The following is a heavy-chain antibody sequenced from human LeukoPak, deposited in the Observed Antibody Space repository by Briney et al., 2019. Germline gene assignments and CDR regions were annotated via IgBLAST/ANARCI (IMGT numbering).Heavy chain of an antibody. J-gene: IGHJ6*02. CDR1: GGSISSYY. CDR3: ARNHVLLWFGESYGMDV. D-gene: IGHD3-10*01. V-gene: IGHV4-59*01. CDR2: IYYSGST. Sequence: SETLSLTCTVSGGSISSYYWSWIRQPPGKGLEWIGYIYYSGSTNYNPSLKSRVTISVDTSKNQFSLKLSSVTAADTAVYYCARNHVLLWFGESYGMDVWGQGTTVTVSS.